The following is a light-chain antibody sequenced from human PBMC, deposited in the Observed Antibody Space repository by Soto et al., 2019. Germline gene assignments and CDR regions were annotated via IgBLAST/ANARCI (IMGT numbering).Light chain of an antibody. CDR3: SLYADSNNFE. J-gene: IGLJ2*01. CDR2: EVS. CDR1: SSDVGGYNY. V-gene: IGLV2-8*01. Sequence: QSVLTQAPSASGSPGQSVNISCTGTSSDVGGYNYVSWYQQHPGKAPKLMIYEVSKRPSGVPDRFSGSKSGNTASLTVSGLQAEDEADYYCSLYADSNNFEIGGGTKLTVL.